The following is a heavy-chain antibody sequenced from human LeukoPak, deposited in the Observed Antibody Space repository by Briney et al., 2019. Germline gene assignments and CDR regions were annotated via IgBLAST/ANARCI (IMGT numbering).Heavy chain of an antibody. CDR1: GFTVSSNY. V-gene: IGHV3-66*02. D-gene: IGHD3-22*01. CDR3: ARSLYYYDSSGYYYY. Sequence: GGSLRLSCAASGFTVSSNYMSLVRQAPGKGLEWVSVISTSGSTYYADSVKGRFTISRDNSKNTLYLQMHSLRPEDTAVYYCARSLYYYDSSGYYYYWGQGTLVTVSS. J-gene: IGHJ4*02. CDR2: ISTSGST.